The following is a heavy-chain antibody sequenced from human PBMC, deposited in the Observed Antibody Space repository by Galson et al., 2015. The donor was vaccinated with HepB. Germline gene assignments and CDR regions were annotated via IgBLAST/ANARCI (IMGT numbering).Heavy chain of an antibody. V-gene: IGHV1-18*01. Sequence: SVKVSCKASGGTFSSYAISWVRQAPGQGLEWMGWISAYNGNTNYAQKLQGRVTMTTDTSTSTAYMELRSLRSDDTAVYYCARDLEATIWGDAFDIWGQGTMVTVSS. D-gene: IGHD5-12*01. CDR3: ARDLEATIWGDAFDI. CDR2: ISAYNGNT. J-gene: IGHJ3*02. CDR1: GGTFSSYA.